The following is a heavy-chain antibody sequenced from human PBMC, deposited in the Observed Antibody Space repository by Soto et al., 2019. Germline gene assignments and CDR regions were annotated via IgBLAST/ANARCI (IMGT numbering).Heavy chain of an antibody. Sequence: PWETLSLTCTVSGGSISSYYWSWIRQPPGKGLEWIGYIYYSGSTNYNPSLKSRVTISVDTSKNQFSLKLSSVTAADTAVYYCARDSRVVVAAYSLLGMDVWGQGTTVTVSS. J-gene: IGHJ6*02. CDR3: ARDSRVVVAAYSLLGMDV. D-gene: IGHD2-15*01. V-gene: IGHV4-59*01. CDR2: IYYSGST. CDR1: GGSISSYY.